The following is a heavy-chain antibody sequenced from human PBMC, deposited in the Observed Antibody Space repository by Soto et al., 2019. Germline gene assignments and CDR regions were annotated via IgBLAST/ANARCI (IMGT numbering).Heavy chain of an antibody. CDR3: XXXXXXXXXSXXXXXHYXXMDX. V-gene: IGHV1-69*13. CDR2: IIPIFGTA. Sequence: SVKVSCKASGGTFSSYAIXWVRQAPGQGLEWMGGIIPIFGTANYXXXXXGRVTITADESTSTAYMELSSLRSEDTXVXXXXXXXXXXXXSXXXXXHYXXMDXXXXGTTV. J-gene: IGHJ6*01. CDR1: GGTFSSYA.